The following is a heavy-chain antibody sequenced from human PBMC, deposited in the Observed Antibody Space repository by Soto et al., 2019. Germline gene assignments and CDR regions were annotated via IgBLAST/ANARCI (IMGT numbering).Heavy chain of an antibody. J-gene: IGHJ6*02. D-gene: IGHD2-8*01. V-gene: IGHV3-7*03. CDR1: GITLSDYW. CDR3: GGCPYFYYGLDV. CDR2: IKTDGTEK. Sequence: GGSLRLSCVASGITLSDYWMGWVRQAPGEGLQWVAHIKTDGTEKYYVDSVKGRFTTSRDNGKNELYLQMNSLRAEDTAVYYCGGCPYFYYGLDVWGQGTAVTVSS.